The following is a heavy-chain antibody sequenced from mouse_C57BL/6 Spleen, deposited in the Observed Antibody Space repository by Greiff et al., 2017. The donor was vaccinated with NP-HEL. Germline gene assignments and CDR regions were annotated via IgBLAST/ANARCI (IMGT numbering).Heavy chain of an antibody. J-gene: IGHJ2*01. V-gene: IGHV5-6*01. Sequence: EVKLVESGGDLVKPGGSLKLSCAASGFTFSSYGMSWVRQPPDKRLEWVATISSGGSYAYYLDSVKGRFPISRDNAKNTLNLQMSSLKSEDTAMYYCARHVQLSYDFDYWGQGTTLTVSS. CDR1: GFTFSSYG. D-gene: IGHD2-14*01. CDR3: ARHVQLSYDFDY. CDR2: ISSGGSYA.